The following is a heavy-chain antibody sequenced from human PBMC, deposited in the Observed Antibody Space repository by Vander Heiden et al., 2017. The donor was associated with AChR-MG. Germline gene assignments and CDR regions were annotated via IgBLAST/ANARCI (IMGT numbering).Heavy chain of an antibody. D-gene: IGHD3-3*01. CDR1: GFTFNAYA. CDR2: ISWNSDNV. Sequence: EVQLVESGGGLVQPGRSLRLSCAASGFTFNAYAMYWVREAPGKGLGWVSAISWNSDNVGYADSVKGRFTISRDNANNSLYLQMNSLRAEDTAFYYCARGTDLEFFMYFYGMDVWGQGTTVTVS. CDR3: ARGTDLEFFMYFYGMDV. V-gene: IGHV3-9*01. J-gene: IGHJ6*02.